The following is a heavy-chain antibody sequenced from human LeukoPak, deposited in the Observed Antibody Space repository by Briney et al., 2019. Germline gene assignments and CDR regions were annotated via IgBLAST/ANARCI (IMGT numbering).Heavy chain of an antibody. CDR1: GYTFTSYG. J-gene: IGHJ4*02. D-gene: IGHD6-13*01. V-gene: IGHV1-18*01. CDR3: ARNEPQSPSSPHSSSWGGCLGY. Sequence: ASVKVSCKASGYTFTSYGISWVRQAPGQGLEWMGWISAYNGNTNYAQKLQGRVTMTTDTSTSTAYMELRSLRSDDTAVYYCARNEPQSPSSPHSSSWGGCLGYWGQGTLVTVSS. CDR2: ISAYNGNT.